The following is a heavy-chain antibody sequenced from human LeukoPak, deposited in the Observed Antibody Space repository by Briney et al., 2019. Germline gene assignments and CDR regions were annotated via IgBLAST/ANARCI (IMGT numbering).Heavy chain of an antibody. Sequence: GGSLRLSCAASGFTFSSYSMNWDRQAPGKGLEWVSSISSSSSYIYYADSVKGRFTISRDNAKNSLYLQMNSLRAEDTAVYYCARDVIAAAEDAFDIWGQGTMVTVSS. J-gene: IGHJ3*02. D-gene: IGHD6-13*01. V-gene: IGHV3-21*01. CDR1: GFTFSSYS. CDR3: ARDVIAAAEDAFDI. CDR2: ISSSSSYI.